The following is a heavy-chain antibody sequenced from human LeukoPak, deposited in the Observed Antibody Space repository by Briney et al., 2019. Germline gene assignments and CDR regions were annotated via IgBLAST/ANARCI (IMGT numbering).Heavy chain of an antibody. V-gene: IGHV3-23*01. CDR1: GFTFDDYA. J-gene: IGHJ4*02. Sequence: PSGGSLRLSCAASGFTFDDYAMSWVRQAPGKGLEWVSAISGSGGSTYYADSVKGRFTISRDNSKNTLYLQMNSLRAEDTAVYYCAKAQVKYSSSWYYFDYWGQGTLVTVSP. CDR2: ISGSGGST. CDR3: AKAQVKYSSSWYYFDY. D-gene: IGHD6-13*01.